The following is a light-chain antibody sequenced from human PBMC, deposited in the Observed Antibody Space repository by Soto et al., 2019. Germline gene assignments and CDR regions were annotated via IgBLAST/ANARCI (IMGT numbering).Light chain of an antibody. CDR1: QGITSF. CDR2: TAS. J-gene: IGKJ4*01. CDR3: QQLNSYPLT. V-gene: IGKV1-9*01. Sequence: DIQLTQSPSFLSASVGDRVSITCRASQGITSFLAWYQQIPGKAPKLLIYTASTLQSGVPPRFSGSGSGTVFPLTISRLQPDDFGTYYWQQLNSYPLTFGGGTRVAIK.